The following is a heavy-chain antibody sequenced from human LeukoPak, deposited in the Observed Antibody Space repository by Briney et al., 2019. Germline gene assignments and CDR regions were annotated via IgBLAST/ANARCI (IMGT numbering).Heavy chain of an antibody. V-gene: IGHV3-30*18. D-gene: IGHD3-9*01. CDR2: ISYDGSNK. Sequence: PGGSLRLSCAASGFTFSSYGMHWVRQAPGKGLEWVAVISYDGSNKYYADSVKGRFTISRDNSKNTLYLQMNSLGAEDTAVYYCAKEGYDILTGYSYYFDYWGQGTLVTVSS. CDR1: GFTFSSYG. J-gene: IGHJ4*02. CDR3: AKEGYDILTGYSYYFDY.